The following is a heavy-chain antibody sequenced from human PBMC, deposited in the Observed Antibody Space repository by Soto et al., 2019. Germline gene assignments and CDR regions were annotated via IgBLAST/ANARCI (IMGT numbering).Heavy chain of an antibody. CDR2: INWNTGSI. CDR1: GFTFDDYA. J-gene: IGHJ4*02. V-gene: IGHV3-9*01. Sequence: GGSLRLSCAASGFTFDDYAMHWVRQAPGKGLEWVSGINWNTGSIGYADSVKGRFTISKDTAKNSLYLQMNSLRAEDTALYYCAKGLSGYSYGPFDYWGQGTLVTVSS. CDR3: AKGLSGYSYGPFDY. D-gene: IGHD5-18*01.